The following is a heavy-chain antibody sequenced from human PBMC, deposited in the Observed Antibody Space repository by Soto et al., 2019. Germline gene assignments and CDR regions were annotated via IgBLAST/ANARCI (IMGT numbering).Heavy chain of an antibody. CDR3: ARRYYYDSSSYYSYFDY. D-gene: IGHD3-22*01. V-gene: IGHV4-31*03. CDR2: IYYSGST. Sequence: SETLSLTCTVSGGSISSGGYYWSWIRQHPGKGLEWIGYIYYSGSTYYNPSLKSRVTISVDTSKNQFSLKLSSVTAADTAVYYCARRYYYDSSSYYSYFDYWGQGTLVTVSS. J-gene: IGHJ4*02. CDR1: GGSISSGGYY.